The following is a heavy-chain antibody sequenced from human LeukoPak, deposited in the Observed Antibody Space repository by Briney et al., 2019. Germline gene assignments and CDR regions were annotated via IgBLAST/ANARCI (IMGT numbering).Heavy chain of an antibody. D-gene: IGHD4-17*01. CDR3: ARDHDYAFDN. V-gene: IGHV3-69-1*01. Sequence: GGSLRLSCAASGFSLSSYWMHWVRRPPGKGLEWISHIRDSGTTDYADSVKGRFTISRDNVKNSLYLQLNSLTADDTAVYYCARDHDYAFDNWGQGTLVTVSS. CDR2: IRDSGTT. CDR1: GFSLSSYW. J-gene: IGHJ4*02.